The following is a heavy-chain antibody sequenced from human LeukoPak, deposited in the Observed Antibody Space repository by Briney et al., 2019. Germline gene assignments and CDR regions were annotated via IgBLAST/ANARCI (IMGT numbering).Heavy chain of an antibody. V-gene: IGHV1-2*02. D-gene: IGHD2-15*01. CDR2: VNSNSGGT. Sequence: ASVKVSCKTSGYRFSDYYMHWVRQAPGQGLEWMGWVNSNSGGTHYAQKFEGRVTMTRDTSISTAYMELSRPKSDDTAVYYCARGYCSGGSCYHFESWGQGTLVTVSS. CDR1: GYRFSDYY. CDR3: ARGYCSGGSCYHFES. J-gene: IGHJ4*02.